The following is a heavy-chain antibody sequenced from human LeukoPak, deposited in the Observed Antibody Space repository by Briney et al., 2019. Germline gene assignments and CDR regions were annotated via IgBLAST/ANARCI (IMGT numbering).Heavy chain of an antibody. CDR1: GGSISSYF. V-gene: IGHV4-59*08. Sequence: PSETLSLTCTVSGGSISSYFWSWIRQPPGKGLEWIGYIYYSGSTYYNPSLKSRVTISVDTSKNQFSLKLSSVTAADTAVYYCARDYGGNYAFGYWGQGTLVTVSS. CDR2: IYYSGST. D-gene: IGHD4-23*01. J-gene: IGHJ4*02. CDR3: ARDYGGNYAFGY.